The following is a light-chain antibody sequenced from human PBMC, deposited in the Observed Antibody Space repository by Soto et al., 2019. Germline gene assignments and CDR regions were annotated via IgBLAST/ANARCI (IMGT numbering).Light chain of an antibody. CDR2: GAS. Sequence: EIVMTQSPATLSVSPGERATLSCRASQSVNSNLAWYQQKPGQAPRLLIYGASTRVAGIPARFSGSGSGTEFSLTISRLQSEDFAVYYCQQYNNRPPDTFGQGTKLEIK. J-gene: IGKJ2*01. CDR1: QSVNSN. CDR3: QQYNNRPPDT. V-gene: IGKV3-15*01.